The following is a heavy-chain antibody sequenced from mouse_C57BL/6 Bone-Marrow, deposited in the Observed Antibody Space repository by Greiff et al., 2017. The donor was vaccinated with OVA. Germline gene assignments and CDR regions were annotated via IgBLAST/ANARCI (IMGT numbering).Heavy chain of an antibody. D-gene: IGHD6-1*01. Sequence: EVKLVESGGGLVQPGGSLKLSCAASGFTFSDYYMYWVRQTPEKRLEWVAYISNGGGSTYYPDTVKGRFTISRDNAKNTLYLQMSRLKSEDTAMYYCASLSHFAYWGQGTLVTVSA. CDR3: ASLSHFAY. CDR2: ISNGGGST. J-gene: IGHJ3*01. CDR1: GFTFSDYY. V-gene: IGHV5-12*01.